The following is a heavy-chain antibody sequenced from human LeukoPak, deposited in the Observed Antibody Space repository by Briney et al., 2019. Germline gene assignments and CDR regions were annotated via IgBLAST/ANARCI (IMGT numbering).Heavy chain of an antibody. CDR3: AREKVGGCFCY. J-gene: IGHJ4*02. V-gene: IGHV1-46*01. CDR2: IDPSGGST. Sequence: ASVKVSCKASGYTFTTYYMHWVRQAPGQGLEWMGLIDPSGGSTSAAEKFQGRVTMTRDTSTSTVYMELSSLGSEDTAVYHCAREKVGGCFCYWGQGNLVTVSS. CDR1: GYTFTTYY. D-gene: IGHD2-15*01.